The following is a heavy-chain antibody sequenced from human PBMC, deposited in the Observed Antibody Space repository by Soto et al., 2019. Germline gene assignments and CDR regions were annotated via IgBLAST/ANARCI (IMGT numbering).Heavy chain of an antibody. J-gene: IGHJ5*02. CDR1: GYTFTSYS. CDR2: INAGNGNT. CDR3: ARDQLSSGLYVWFDP. V-gene: IGHV1-3*01. D-gene: IGHD6-25*01. Sequence: ASVKVSCKASGYTFTSYSMHWVRQAPGQRLEWMGWINAGNGNTKYSQKFQGRVTITRDTSASTAYMELSSLRSEDTAVYYCARDQLSSGLYVWFDPWGQGTLVTVSS.